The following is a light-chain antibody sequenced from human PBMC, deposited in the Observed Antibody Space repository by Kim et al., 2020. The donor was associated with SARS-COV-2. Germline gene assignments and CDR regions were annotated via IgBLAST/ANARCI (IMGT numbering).Light chain of an antibody. J-gene: IGKJ5*01. V-gene: IGKV3-15*01. CDR3: QQYSVWRPIT. Sequence: EIVMTQSPATLSVSPGERVTLSCRASQSISSNLAWYQQKPGQAPRLLISGASTRATNIPSRFSGSGSGREFTLTITTLQSEDFAIYYCQQYSVWRPITFDQGTRREIK. CDR1: QSISSN. CDR2: GAS.